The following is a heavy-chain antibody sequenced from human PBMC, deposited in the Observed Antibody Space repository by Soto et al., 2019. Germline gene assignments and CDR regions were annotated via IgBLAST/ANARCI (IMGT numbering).Heavy chain of an antibody. J-gene: IGHJ4*02. V-gene: IGHV1-18*01. Sequence: GASVKVSCKASGYTFTSYGISWVRQAPGQGLEWMGWISAYNGNTNYAQKLQGRVTMTTDTSTSTAYMELRSLRSDDTAVYYCARVFRGVVVTEQTPYYFDYWGQGTLVTSPQ. CDR2: ISAYNGNT. CDR3: ARVFRGVVVTEQTPYYFDY. CDR1: GYTFTSYG. D-gene: IGHD2-21*02.